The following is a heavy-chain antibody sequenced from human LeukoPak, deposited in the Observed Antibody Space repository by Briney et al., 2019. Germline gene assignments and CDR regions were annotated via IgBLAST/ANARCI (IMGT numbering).Heavy chain of an antibody. V-gene: IGHV3-30-3*01. CDR2: ISYDGNTI. D-gene: IGHD1-14*01. Sequence: PGGSLRLSCAASGFTVSSNYMSWVRQALGKGLEWVAVISYDGNTIHYADSVKGRFTISRDTSKNTLYLQMNSLRTEDTAVYYCARSGGLRKFDYWGQGTLVTVSS. J-gene: IGHJ4*02. CDR3: ARSGGLRKFDY. CDR1: GFTVSSNY.